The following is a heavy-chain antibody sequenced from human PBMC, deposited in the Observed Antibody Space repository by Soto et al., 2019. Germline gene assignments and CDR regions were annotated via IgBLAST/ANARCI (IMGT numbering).Heavy chain of an antibody. CDR2: FDPEDGET. Sequence: ASVKVSCKVSGYTLTELSMHWVRQAPGKGLEWMGGFDPEDGETIYAQKLQGRVTMTTDTSTSTAYMELRSLRSDDTAVYYCARLRFYYDSPDYGMDVWGQGTTVTVSS. J-gene: IGHJ6*02. CDR1: GYTLTELS. V-gene: IGHV1-24*01. D-gene: IGHD3-22*01. CDR3: ARLRFYYDSPDYGMDV.